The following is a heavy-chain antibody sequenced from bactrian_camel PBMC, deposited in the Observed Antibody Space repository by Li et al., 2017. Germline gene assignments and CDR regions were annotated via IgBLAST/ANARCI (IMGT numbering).Heavy chain of an antibody. CDR2: IASGGSPT. J-gene: IGHJ4*01. CDR1: GFTFTTNY. D-gene: IGHD6*01. Sequence: HVQLVDSGGGLVQPGRSLRLSCATSGFTFTTNYMNWVRQAPGKGLEWVSFIASGGSPTYYAEPVKGRFTISRDNAKNTMYLQMNSLKSEDTARYYCAAENGGIWYPPRYSNWGQGTQVTVST. CDR3: AAENGGIWYPPRYSN. V-gene: IGHV3S1*01.